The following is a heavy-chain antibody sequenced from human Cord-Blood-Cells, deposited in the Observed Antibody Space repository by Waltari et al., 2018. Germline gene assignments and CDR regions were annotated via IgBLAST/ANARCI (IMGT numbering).Heavy chain of an antibody. Sequence: QVQLVQSGAEVKKPGASVKVSCKASGYTFTSYGISWVRQAPGQGLEWMGWISAYNGNTKYAEKLQGRVTMTTDTATSTAYMELRSLRSGDTAVYYCARDGRYYYGSGGYYYFDYWGQGTLVTVSS. J-gene: IGHJ4*02. CDR3: ARDGRYYYGSGGYYYFDY. CDR2: ISAYNGNT. D-gene: IGHD3-10*01. CDR1: GYTFTSYG. V-gene: IGHV1-18*01.